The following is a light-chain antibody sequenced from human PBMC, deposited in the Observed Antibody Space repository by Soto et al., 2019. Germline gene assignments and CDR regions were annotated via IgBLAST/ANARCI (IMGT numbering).Light chain of an antibody. J-gene: IGLJ3*02. V-gene: IGLV2-14*01. CDR3: NSYTDSSTPWV. CDR1: SSDVGGYNY. CDR2: DVS. Sequence: SALTQPASVSGSPGQSITLSCTGASSDVGGYNYDSWYQQHPGKAPKLVIYDVSNRPSGVSNRFSGSKSGNTASLTISGLQAEDEADYYCNSYTDSSTPWVFGGGTKLTVL.